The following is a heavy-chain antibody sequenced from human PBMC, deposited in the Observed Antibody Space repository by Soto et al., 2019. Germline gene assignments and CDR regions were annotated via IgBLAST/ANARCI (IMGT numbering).Heavy chain of an antibody. CDR3: ARGRISRRYYYYMDV. CDR2: MNPNSGNT. J-gene: IGHJ6*03. V-gene: IGHV1-8*01. CDR1: GYTFTSYD. Sequence: ASVKVSCKASGYTFTSYDINWLRQATGQGLEWMGWMNPNSGNTGYAQKFQGRVTMTRNTSISTAYMELSSLRSEDTAVYYCARGRISRRYYYYMDVWGKGTTVTVSS. D-gene: IGHD2-15*01.